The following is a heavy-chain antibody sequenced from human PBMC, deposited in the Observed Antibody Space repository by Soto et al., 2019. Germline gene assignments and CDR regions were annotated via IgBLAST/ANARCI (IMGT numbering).Heavy chain of an antibody. V-gene: IGHV4-30-4*01. CDR1: GGSISSGDYY. CDR2: IYHSGST. D-gene: IGHD3-10*01. CDR3: AREKSNYDGSGYTDY. J-gene: IGHJ4*02. Sequence: SETLSLTCTVSGGSISSGDYYWSWIRQPPGKGLEWIGYIYHSGSTYYNPSLKSRVTISVDTSKNQFSLKLTSVTAADTAVYNCAREKSNYDGSGYTDYWGQGTLVTVSS.